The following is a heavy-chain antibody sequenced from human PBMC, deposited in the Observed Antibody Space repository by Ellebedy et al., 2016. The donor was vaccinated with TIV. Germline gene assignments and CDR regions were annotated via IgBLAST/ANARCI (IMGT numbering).Heavy chain of an antibody. CDR2: INPNSGGT. CDR1: GYTFTGYY. V-gene: IGHV1-2*02. CDR3: ARGSPTQRNYRYYYYMDV. D-gene: IGHD1-7*01. Sequence: ASVKVSXKASGYTFTGYYMHWVRQAPGQGLEWMGWINPNSGGTNYAQKFQGRVTMTRDTSISTAYMELSRLRSDDTAVYYCARGSPTQRNYRYYYYMDVWGKGTTVTVSS. J-gene: IGHJ6*03.